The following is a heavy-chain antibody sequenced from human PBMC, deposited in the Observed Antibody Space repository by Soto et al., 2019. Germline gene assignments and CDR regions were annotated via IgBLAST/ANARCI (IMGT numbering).Heavy chain of an antibody. J-gene: IGHJ4*02. CDR2: ISGSGGST. Sequence: PGGSLRLSSAASGFTFSTYAISLVRQAPGKGLEWGSLISGSGGSTDYADSVKGRFTISRDNAKNTLYLQMNSLRAENPAVYYCAKVRGSGYYDNLPDSRGQGKLVTVAS. D-gene: IGHD3-10*01. V-gene: IGHV3-23*01. CDR1: GFTFSTYA. CDR3: AKVRGSGYYDNLPDS.